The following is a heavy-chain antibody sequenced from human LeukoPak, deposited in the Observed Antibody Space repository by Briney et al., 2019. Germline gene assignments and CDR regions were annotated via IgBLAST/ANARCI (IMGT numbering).Heavy chain of an antibody. J-gene: IGHJ6*03. CDR1: GYTFTGYY. D-gene: IGHD4-17*01. CDR3: ARDIEDDYGEYIGGYYYMDV. V-gene: IGHV1-2*02. Sequence: ASVKVSCKASGYTFTGYYMHWVRQAPGQGLEWMGWVNPNSGGTNYAQKFQGRVTMTRDTSISTAYMELSRLRSDDTAVYYCARDIEDDYGEYIGGYYYMDVWGKGTTVTISS. CDR2: VNPNSGGT.